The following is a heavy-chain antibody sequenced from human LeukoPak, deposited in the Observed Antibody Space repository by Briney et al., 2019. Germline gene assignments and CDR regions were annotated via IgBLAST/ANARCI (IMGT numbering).Heavy chain of an antibody. CDR3: ARSLIAMVTSDFYSDY. Sequence: PSETLSLTCTVSGGSISSSSYYWGWIRQPPGKGLEWIGSIYYSGSTYYNPSLKSRVTISVDTSKNQFSLKLSSVTAADTAVYYCARSLIAMVTSDFYSDYWGQGTLVTVSS. CDR1: GGSISSSSYY. V-gene: IGHV4-39*01. D-gene: IGHD5-18*01. CDR2: IYYSGST. J-gene: IGHJ4*02.